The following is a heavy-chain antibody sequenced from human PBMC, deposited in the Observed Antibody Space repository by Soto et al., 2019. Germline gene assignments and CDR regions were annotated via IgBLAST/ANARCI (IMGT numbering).Heavy chain of an antibody. J-gene: IGHJ4*02. V-gene: IGHV1-69*02. Sequence: SVKVSCKASGGTFSSYTISWVRQAPGQGLEWMGRIIPILGIANYAQKFQGRVTITADKSTSTAYMELSSLRSEDTAVYYCARAYCSGGSCFKSQFDDRGQGTLVTGSS. D-gene: IGHD2-15*01. CDR2: IIPILGIA. CDR3: ARAYCSGGSCFKSQFDD. CDR1: GGTFSSYT.